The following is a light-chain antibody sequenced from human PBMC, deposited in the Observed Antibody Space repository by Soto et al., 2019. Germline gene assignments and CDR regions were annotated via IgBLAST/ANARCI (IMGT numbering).Light chain of an antibody. CDR1: QGISSY. CDR3: QQYYSYPSYT. J-gene: IGKJ2*01. CDR2: AAS. V-gene: IGKV1-8*01. Sequence: IRMTQSPSSFSASTGDRVTITCRASQGISSYLAWYQQKPGKAPKLLIYAASTLQSGVPSRFSGSGSGTDFTLTISCLQSEDFATYYCQQYYSYPSYTFGQGTKLEIK.